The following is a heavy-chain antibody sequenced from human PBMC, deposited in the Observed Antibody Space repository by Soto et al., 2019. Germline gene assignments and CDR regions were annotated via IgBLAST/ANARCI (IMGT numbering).Heavy chain of an antibody. CDR2: IVVGSGNT. V-gene: IGHV1-58*01. CDR3: AATKNMITFGGVGYGAYFDY. Sequence: PTASVKVSCKASGFTFTSSAVQWVRQARGQRLEWIGWIVVGSGNTNYAQKFQERVTITRDMSTSTAYMELSSLRSEDTAVYYCAATKNMITFGGVGYGAYFDYWGQGTLVTVSS. CDR1: GFTFTSSA. J-gene: IGHJ4*02. D-gene: IGHD3-16*01.